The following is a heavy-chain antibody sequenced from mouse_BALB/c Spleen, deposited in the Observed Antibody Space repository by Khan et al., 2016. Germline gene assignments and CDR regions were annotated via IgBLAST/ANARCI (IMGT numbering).Heavy chain of an antibody. V-gene: IGHV9-3*02. Sequence: QIQLVQSGPELKKPGETVKISCKASGYTFTNYGMNWVKQAPGKGLKWMGWINTNTGEPTYAEELKGRFAFSLDTSTSTAYLQINNLKNEDTATYFCAEDYYGSNWFAYWGQGTLVTVSA. CDR2: INTNTGEP. D-gene: IGHD1-1*01. CDR3: AEDYYGSNWFAY. CDR1: GYTFTNYG. J-gene: IGHJ3*01.